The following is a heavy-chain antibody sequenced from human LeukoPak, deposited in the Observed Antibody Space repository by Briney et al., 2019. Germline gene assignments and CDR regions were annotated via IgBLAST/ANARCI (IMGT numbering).Heavy chain of an antibody. V-gene: IGHV4-34*01. D-gene: IGHD3-22*01. CDR2: INHSGST. Sequence: SETLSLTCAVYGKSFSAHYWNWIRQPPGKGLEWIREINHSGSTNYNPSLKSRVTISVDTSKNQFSLKLSSATATDTAVYYCARGRRHSSGPKGGYYYYYMDVWGKGTTVTVSS. J-gene: IGHJ6*03. CDR3: ARGRRHSSGPKGGYYYYYMDV. CDR1: GKSFSAHY.